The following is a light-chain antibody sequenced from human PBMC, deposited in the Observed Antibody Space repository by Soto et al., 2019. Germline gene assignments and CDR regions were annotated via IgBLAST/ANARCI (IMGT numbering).Light chain of an antibody. CDR1: SSDVGGYNY. Sequence: QSALTQPASVSGSPGQSITISCTGTSSDVGGYNYVSWYPQHPGKAPKLMIYDVSNRPSGVSNRFSGSKSGNTASLTISGLQAEDEADYYCSSYTSSSTPGVFGTGTKVTVL. CDR2: DVS. V-gene: IGLV2-14*01. CDR3: SSYTSSSTPGV. J-gene: IGLJ1*01.